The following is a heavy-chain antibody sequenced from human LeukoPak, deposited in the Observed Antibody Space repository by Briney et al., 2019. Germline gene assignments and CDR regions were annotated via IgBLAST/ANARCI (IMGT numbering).Heavy chain of an antibody. J-gene: IGHJ4*02. Sequence: ASVKVSCKASGYTFTSYYMHWVRQAPGQGLEWMGIINPSGGSTSYAQKFQGRVTMTRDTSTSTVYMELSSLRSEDTAVYYCARDGLISLSPGGLRLILLRYWGQGTLVTVSS. D-gene: IGHD3/OR15-3a*01. CDR3: ARDGLISLSPGGLRLILLRY. CDR2: INPSGGST. V-gene: IGHV1-46*01. CDR1: GYTFTSYY.